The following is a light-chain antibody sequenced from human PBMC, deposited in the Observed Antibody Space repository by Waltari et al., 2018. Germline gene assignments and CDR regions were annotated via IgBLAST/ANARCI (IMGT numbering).Light chain of an antibody. V-gene: IGLV3-1*01. J-gene: IGLJ2*01. CDR2: EVR. Sequence: SYELTQPPSVSVSPGQTANITCSGRKVGVKFVYWYQQKSGLAPVLVIYEVRKRPSGIPERFSGSPSENTATLTISGTQVMDEAHYYCQAWDSSTAVFGGGTKLNVL. CDR3: QAWDSSTAV. CDR1: KVGVKF.